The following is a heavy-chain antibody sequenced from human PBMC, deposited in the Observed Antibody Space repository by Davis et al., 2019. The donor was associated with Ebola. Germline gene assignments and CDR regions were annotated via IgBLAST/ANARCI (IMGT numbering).Heavy chain of an antibody. Sequence: PGGSLRLSCAASGFTFSSYAMSWVRQAPGKGLEWVPAISGSGGSTYYADSVKGRFTISRDNSKNTLYLQMNSLRAEDTAVYYCAKSVWVAVAGYFDYWGQGTLVTVSS. D-gene: IGHD6-19*01. CDR1: GFTFSSYA. J-gene: IGHJ4*02. CDR3: AKSVWVAVAGYFDY. V-gene: IGHV3-23*01. CDR2: ISGSGGST.